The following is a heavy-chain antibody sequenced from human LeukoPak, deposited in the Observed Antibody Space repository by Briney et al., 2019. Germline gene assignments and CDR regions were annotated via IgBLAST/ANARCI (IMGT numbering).Heavy chain of an antibody. J-gene: IGHJ6*03. Sequence: GASVKVSCXASGYTFTVYYMHWVRQAPGQGLEWMGRINPNSGGTNYAQKFQGRVTMTRDTSISTAYMELSRLRSDDTAVYYCARITMVRGVKGMYYYYYMDVWGKGTTVTVSS. CDR1: GYTFTVYY. V-gene: IGHV1-2*06. CDR2: INPNSGGT. CDR3: ARITMVRGVKGMYYYYYMDV. D-gene: IGHD3-10*01.